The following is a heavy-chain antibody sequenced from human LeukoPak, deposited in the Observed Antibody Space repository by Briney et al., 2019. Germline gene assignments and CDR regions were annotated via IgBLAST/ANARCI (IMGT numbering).Heavy chain of an antibody. Sequence: GSLRLSCAASGFTVSSNYMSWVRQAPGKGLEWVSVIYSGGSTYYADAVKGRFTISRDNSKNTLYLQMNSLRAEDTAVYYCARGGGLRFLEWLLYFDYWGQGTLVTVSS. CDR3: ARGGGLRFLEWLLYFDY. V-gene: IGHV3-53*01. D-gene: IGHD3-3*01. CDR2: IYSGGST. CDR1: GFTVSSNY. J-gene: IGHJ4*02.